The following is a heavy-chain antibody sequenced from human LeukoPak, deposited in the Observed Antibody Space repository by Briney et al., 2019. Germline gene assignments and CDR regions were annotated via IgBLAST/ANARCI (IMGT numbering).Heavy chain of an antibody. V-gene: IGHV3-7*01. Sequence: GGSLRLSCAASGFAFSSYWMSWVRQAPGKGLEWVANIKRDGSDTSYVDSVKGRFTISRDNAKNSLYLQLNSLRAEDTAVYYCARDANYYDSRGENYFNYWGQGTLVTVSS. D-gene: IGHD3-22*01. CDR3: ARDANYYDSRGENYFNY. J-gene: IGHJ4*02. CDR2: IKRDGSDT. CDR1: GFAFSSYW.